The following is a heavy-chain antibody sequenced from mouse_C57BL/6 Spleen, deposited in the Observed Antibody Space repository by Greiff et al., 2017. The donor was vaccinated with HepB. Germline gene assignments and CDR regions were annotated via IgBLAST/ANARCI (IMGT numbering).Heavy chain of an antibody. Sequence: VQLQESGPGLVQPSQSLSITCTVSGFSLTSYGVHWVRQSPGKGLEWLGVIWSGGSTDYNAAFISRLSISKDNSKSQVFFKMNSLQADDTAIYYCARQGGSSPGFAYWGQGTLVTVSA. D-gene: IGHD1-1*01. CDR3: ARQGGSSPGFAY. CDR2: IWSGGST. J-gene: IGHJ3*01. V-gene: IGHV2-2*01. CDR1: GFSLTSYG.